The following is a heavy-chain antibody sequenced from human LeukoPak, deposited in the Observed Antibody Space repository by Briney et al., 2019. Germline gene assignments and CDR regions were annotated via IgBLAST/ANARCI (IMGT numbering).Heavy chain of an antibody. CDR2: ISYTGGST. V-gene: IGHV3-23*01. D-gene: IGHD6-19*01. Sequence: GGSLRLSCAASGFTFSSSAVGWVRQAPGKGLEWVSTISYTGGSTYYSDSVKGRFTLSRDNSRNTLYLQMSSLRVEDTAVYYCAKGSSGWYPGFDYWGQGILVTVSS. CDR3: AKGSSGWYPGFDY. CDR1: GFTFSSSA. J-gene: IGHJ4*02.